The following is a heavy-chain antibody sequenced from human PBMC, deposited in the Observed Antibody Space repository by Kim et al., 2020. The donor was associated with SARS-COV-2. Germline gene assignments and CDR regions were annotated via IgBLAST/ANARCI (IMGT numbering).Heavy chain of an antibody. V-gene: IGHV3-72*01. Sequence: TEHAASVKGRFTISRDDSKNSLFLQMNSLKSEDTAVYYCVRSGSTRDFDYWGQGTLVTVST. CDR2: T. CDR3: VRSGSTRDFDY. J-gene: IGHJ4*02. D-gene: IGHD3-10*01.